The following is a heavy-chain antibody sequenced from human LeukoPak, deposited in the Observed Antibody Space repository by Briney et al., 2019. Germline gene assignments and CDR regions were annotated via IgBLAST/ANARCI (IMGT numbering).Heavy chain of an antibody. V-gene: IGHV3-7*01. Sequence: PGGSLRLSCAASGFTFSRYWMTWVRQAPGKGLEWVANIKQDGTEKYYVDSVKGRFTISRDNAKNSLYLQMNSLRAEDTAVYYCARDSSGYYYAQNYFHYWGQGTLVTVSS. CDR1: GFTFSRYW. J-gene: IGHJ4*02. CDR2: IKQDGTEK. CDR3: ARDSSGYYYAQNYFHY. D-gene: IGHD3-22*01.